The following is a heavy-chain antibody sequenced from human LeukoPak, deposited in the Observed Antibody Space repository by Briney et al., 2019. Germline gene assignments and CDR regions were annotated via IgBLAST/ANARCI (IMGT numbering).Heavy chain of an antibody. D-gene: IGHD3-10*01. V-gene: IGHV1-8*01. CDR3: ARVGSMVRGVIGDYNWFDP. CDR1: GYTFTSYD. CDR2: MNPNSGNT. J-gene: IGHJ5*02. Sequence: GASVKVSCKASGYTFTSYDINWVRRATGQGLEWMGWMNPNSGNTGYAQKFQGRVTMTRNTSISTAYMELSSLRSEDTAVYYCARVGSMVRGVIGDYNWFDPWGQGTLVTVSS.